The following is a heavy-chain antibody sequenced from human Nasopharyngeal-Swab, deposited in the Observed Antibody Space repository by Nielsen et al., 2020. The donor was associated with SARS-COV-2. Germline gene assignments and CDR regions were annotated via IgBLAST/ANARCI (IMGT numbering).Heavy chain of an antibody. CDR3: ARVVPARVTFDY. J-gene: IGHJ4*02. CDR1: GDSISSSGYY. Sequence: SETLSLTCSVSGDSISSSGYYWGWVRQPPGKGLEWIGILYYTGDTYYNPSLRGRVTLLVDTSKNQVSLKLSSVTAADTAIYYCARVVPARVTFDYWGQGLLVTVSS. D-gene: IGHD5-18*01. V-gene: IGHV4-39*07. CDR2: LYYTGDT.